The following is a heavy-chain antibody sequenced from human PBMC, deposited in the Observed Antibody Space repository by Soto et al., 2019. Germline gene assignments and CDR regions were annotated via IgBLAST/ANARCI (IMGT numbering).Heavy chain of an antibody. J-gene: IGHJ4*02. CDR2: ISNSETT. CDR1: GVSVTGGNFF. D-gene: IGHD3-16*02. Sequence: QVQLQGSGPRLVKPSEALSLSCTVSGVSVTGGNFFWCWVRQPQGKTLGWLGCISNSETTNSNPSLTSRLTLSLDTSRNQFSLRLNSVTAADTAVYFCARGGLHLGEFSLGQFDSWGQGTLVNVSS. V-gene: IGHV4-61*01. CDR3: ARGGLHLGEFSLGQFDS.